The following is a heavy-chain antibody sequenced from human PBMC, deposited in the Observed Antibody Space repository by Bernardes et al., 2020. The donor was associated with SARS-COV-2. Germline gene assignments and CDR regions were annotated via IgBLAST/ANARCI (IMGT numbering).Heavy chain of an antibody. CDR2: ISSSSSYT. D-gene: IGHD6-19*01. CDR3: AREEGGGAVAGPFNWFDP. Sequence: GGSLRLSCAASGFTFSDYYMSWIRQAPGKGLEWVSYISSSSSYTNYADSVKGRFTISRDNAKNSLYLQMNSLRAEDTAVYYCAREEGGGAVAGPFNWFDPWGQGTLVTVSS. V-gene: IGHV3-11*06. J-gene: IGHJ5*02. CDR1: GFTFSDYY.